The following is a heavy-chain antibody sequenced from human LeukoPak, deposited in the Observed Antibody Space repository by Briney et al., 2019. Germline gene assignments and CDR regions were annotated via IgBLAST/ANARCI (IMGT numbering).Heavy chain of an antibody. CDR3: ARDLIAAAALDAFDI. Sequence: PGGSLRLSCAASGFTFSSYSMNWVRQAPGKGLEWVSYISSSSSTIYYADSVKGRFTISRDNAKNSLYLQMNSLRAEDTAVYYCARDLIAAAALDAFDIWGQGTMVTVSS. V-gene: IGHV3-48*04. CDR1: GFTFSSYS. CDR2: ISSSSSTI. D-gene: IGHD6-13*01. J-gene: IGHJ3*02.